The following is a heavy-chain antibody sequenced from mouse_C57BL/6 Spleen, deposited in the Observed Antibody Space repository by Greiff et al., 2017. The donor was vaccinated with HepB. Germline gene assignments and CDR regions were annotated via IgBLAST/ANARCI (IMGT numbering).Heavy chain of an antibody. CDR1: GYTFTSYG. V-gene: IGHV1-81*01. J-gene: IGHJ3*01. Sequence: QVQLQQSGAELARPGASVKLSCKASGYTFTSYGISWVKQRTGQGLEWIGEIYPRSGNTYYNEKFKGKATLTADKSSSTAYMELRSLTSEDSAVYFCARNYYGSSFSAWFAYWGQGTLVTVSA. CDR2: IYPRSGNT. CDR3: ARNYYGSSFSAWFAY. D-gene: IGHD1-1*01.